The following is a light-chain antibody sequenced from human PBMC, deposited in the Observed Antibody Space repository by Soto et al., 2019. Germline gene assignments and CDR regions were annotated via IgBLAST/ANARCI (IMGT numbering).Light chain of an antibody. V-gene: IGKV3-15*01. CDR1: QNLGTLY. CDR3: QQYYNWPRT. CDR2: GAS. J-gene: IGKJ5*01. Sequence: EIVLTQSPGTLSLSPGERGTLSCRASQNLGTLYLAWFQQKSGQAPRLLIYGASTRATGIPARFSGSGSGTEFTLTINSLQAEDCAVYYCQQYYNWPRTFGQGTRLEIK.